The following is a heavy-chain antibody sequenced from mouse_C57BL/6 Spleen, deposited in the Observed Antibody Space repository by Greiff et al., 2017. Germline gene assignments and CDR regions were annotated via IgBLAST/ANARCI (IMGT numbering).Heavy chain of an antibody. CDR3: ARYYYFSGYYAMDY. J-gene: IGHJ4*01. D-gene: IGHD1-1*01. CDR2: IYPGDGDT. Sequence: VQVVESGAELVKPGASVKISCKASGYAFSSYWMNWVKQRPGKGLEWIGQIYPGDGDTNYNGKFKGKATLTADKSSSTAYMQLSSLTSEDSAVYFCARYYYFSGYYAMDYWGQGTSVTVSS. CDR1: GYAFSSYW. V-gene: IGHV1-80*01.